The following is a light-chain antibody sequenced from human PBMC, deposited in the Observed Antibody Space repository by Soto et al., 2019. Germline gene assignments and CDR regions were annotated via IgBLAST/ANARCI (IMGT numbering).Light chain of an antibody. V-gene: IGKV3-11*01. CDR1: QSVGSY. Sequence: EIVLTQSPATLSLSPGERATLSCRASQSVGSYLAWYQQKPGQAPRLLIYDASNRATGIPARFRGSGSGAHFNITISSLVFQDVAVGFCQLRSSWLFALPFAGRTNVQI. CDR3: QLRSSWLFALP. J-gene: IGKJ4*01. CDR2: DAS.